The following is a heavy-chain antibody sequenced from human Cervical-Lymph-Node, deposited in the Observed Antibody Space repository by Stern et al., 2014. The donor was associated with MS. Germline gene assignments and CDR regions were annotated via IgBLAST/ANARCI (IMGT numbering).Heavy chain of an antibody. D-gene: IGHD6-19*01. CDR2: ISGSDGST. J-gene: IGHJ4*02. CDR1: GFTFSSYA. CDR3: AKVYGSGPFDY. Sequence: EVQLVESGGTLVQPGGSLRLSCAASGFTFSSYAMSWVRQAPGKGLEWVSVISGSDGSTFSAASVKGRFTISRDNSKNTLFLQMNSLRAEDTAVYYCAKVYGSGPFDYWGQGTLVTVSS. V-gene: IGHV3-23*04.